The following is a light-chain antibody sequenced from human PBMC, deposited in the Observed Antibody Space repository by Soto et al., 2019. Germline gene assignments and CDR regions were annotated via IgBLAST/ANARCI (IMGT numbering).Light chain of an antibody. J-gene: IGKJ1*01. CDR2: DAS. CDR3: QHYNSYSEA. V-gene: IGKV1-5*01. Sequence: EIQMSQSPAALSASIGDRVTITCRASQSIGNWLAWYQQKPGKAPKLLIYDASSLESGVPSRFSGSGSGTEFTLTISSLQPDDFATYYCQHYNSYSEAFGQGTKVDIK. CDR1: QSIGNW.